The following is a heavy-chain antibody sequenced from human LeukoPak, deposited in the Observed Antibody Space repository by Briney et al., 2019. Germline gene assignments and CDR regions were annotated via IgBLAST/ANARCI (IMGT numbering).Heavy chain of an antibody. CDR1: GGSISSSGNY. J-gene: IGHJ4*02. V-gene: IGHV4-39*01. CDR2: IYYSGST. CDR3: ARHGGAVAGSAYY. Sequence: SETLSLTCSVSGGSISSSGNYWVWIRQPPGKGLEWIGSIYYSGSTYYNPSLKSRVTISVDTSKNQFSLKLSSVTAADTAVYYCARHGGAVAGSAYYWGQGILSPSPQ. D-gene: IGHD6-19*01.